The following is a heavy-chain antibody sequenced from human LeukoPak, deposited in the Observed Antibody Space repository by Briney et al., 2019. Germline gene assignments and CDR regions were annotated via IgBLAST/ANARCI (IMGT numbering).Heavy chain of an antibody. Sequence: GGSLRLSCAASGFTFSSYSMNWVRQAPGKGLEWVSSISSSSSYIYYADSVKGRFTISRDNAKNSLYLQMNSLRAEDTAVYYCARAARDDAFDIWGQGTMVTVSS. CDR3: ARAARDDAFDI. V-gene: IGHV3-21*01. CDR1: GFTFSSYS. J-gene: IGHJ3*02. CDR2: ISSSSSYI.